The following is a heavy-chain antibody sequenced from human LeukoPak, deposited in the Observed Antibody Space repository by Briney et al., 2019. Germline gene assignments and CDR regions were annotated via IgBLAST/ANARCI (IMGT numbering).Heavy chain of an antibody. D-gene: IGHD3-10*01. CDR3: ARRSRGSGSYYNFDY. CDR2: ISYDGSNK. Sequence: GRSLRLSCAASGITLSSYDMHWVRQAPGKALEWVAVISYDGSNKDYADSVKGRFTISRDNAKNTLYLQMNSLRAEDTAVYYCARRSRGSGSYYNFDYWGQGTLVTVSS. CDR1: GITLSSYD. V-gene: IGHV3-30-3*01. J-gene: IGHJ4*02.